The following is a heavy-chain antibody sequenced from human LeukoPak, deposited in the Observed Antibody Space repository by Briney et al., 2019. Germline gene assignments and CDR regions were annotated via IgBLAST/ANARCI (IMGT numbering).Heavy chain of an antibody. Sequence: ASVKVSCKASGGTFSSYAISWVRRAPGQGLEWMGRIIPILGIANYAQKFQGRVTITADKSTSTAYMELSSLRSEDTAVYYCASPLAGYCSSTSCPFGNYYYYGMDVWGQGTTVTVSS. CDR2: IIPILGIA. CDR1: GGTFSSYA. V-gene: IGHV1-69*04. J-gene: IGHJ6*02. CDR3: ASPLAGYCSSTSCPFGNYYYYGMDV. D-gene: IGHD2-2*01.